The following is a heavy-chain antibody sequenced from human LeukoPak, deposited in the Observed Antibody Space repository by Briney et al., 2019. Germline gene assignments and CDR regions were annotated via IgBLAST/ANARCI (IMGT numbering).Heavy chain of an antibody. V-gene: IGHV3-11*04. CDR1: GFTFSDYC. CDR3: ARDRYCSGGSCYWTRDFDY. Sequence: NPWGSLRLSCAASGFTFSDYCMSWIRQAPGKGLEWVSYISSSGSTIYYADSVKGRFTISRDNAKNSLYLQMNSLRAEDTAVYYCARDRYCSGGSCYWTRDFDYWGQGTLVTVSS. CDR2: ISSSGSTI. D-gene: IGHD2-15*01. J-gene: IGHJ4*02.